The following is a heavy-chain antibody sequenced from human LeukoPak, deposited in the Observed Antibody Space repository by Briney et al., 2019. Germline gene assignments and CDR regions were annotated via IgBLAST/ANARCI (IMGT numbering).Heavy chain of an antibody. CDR2: ISSSSSYI. D-gene: IGHD3-22*01. CDR3: ARGGITMMTPNWFDP. J-gene: IGHJ5*02. CDR1: GFTFSSYS. Sequence: GGSLRLSCAASGFTFSSYSMNWVRQAPGKGLEWVSSISSSSSYIYYADSVKGRFTISRDNAKNSLYLQMNSLIAEDAAVSYCARGGITMMTPNWFDPWGEGTLVTVSS. V-gene: IGHV3-21*01.